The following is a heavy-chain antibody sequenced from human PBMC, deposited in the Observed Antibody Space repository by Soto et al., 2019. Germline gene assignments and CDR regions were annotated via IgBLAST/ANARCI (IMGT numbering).Heavy chain of an antibody. CDR3: ARGAIVVVPAAFRYYYGMDV. CDR2: IYHSGST. D-gene: IGHD2-2*01. J-gene: IGHJ6*02. CDR1: GGSISSSNW. V-gene: IGHV4-4*02. Sequence: SETLSLPFAVSGGSISSSNWWSWVRQPPGKGLEWIGEIYHSGSTNHNPSLKSRVTISVDKSKNQFSLKLSSVTAADTAVYYCARGAIVVVPAAFRYYYGMDVWGHGTTVTVSS.